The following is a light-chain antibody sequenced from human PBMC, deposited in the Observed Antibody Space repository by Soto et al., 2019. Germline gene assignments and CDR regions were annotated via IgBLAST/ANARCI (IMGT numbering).Light chain of an antibody. CDR1: QSVNSY. CDR3: QQRANWPVT. CDR2: DSS. Sequence: EIMLTQSPATLSLSPGERAILSCRASQSVNSYLAWYQQKPGQAPRLLIYDSSKRATGIPARIGGSGSGTDSTLTISSLEPEDSAVYYCQQRANWPVTFGPGTKVDIK. V-gene: IGKV3-11*01. J-gene: IGKJ3*01.